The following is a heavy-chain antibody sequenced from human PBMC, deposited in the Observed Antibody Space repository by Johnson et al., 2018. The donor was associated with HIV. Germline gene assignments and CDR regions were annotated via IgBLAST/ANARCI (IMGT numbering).Heavy chain of an antibody. D-gene: IGHD3-22*01. CDR3: AKDGDYYDSSGRAFDI. Sequence: QVQLVESGGGVVQPGGSLRLSCAASGFTFSSYGMHWVRQAPGKGLEWVAFIRYDGSNKYYADSVKGRFTISRDNSKNTLYLQMNSLRAEDTAGYYCAKDGDYYDSSGRAFDIWGQGTMVTVSS. V-gene: IGHV3-30*02. CDR2: IRYDGSNK. CDR1: GFTFSSYG. J-gene: IGHJ3*02.